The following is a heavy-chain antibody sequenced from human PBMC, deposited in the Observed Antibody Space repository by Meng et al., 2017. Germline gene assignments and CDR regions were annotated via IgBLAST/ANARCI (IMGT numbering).Heavy chain of an antibody. CDR3: ARLSRTRRNGGGIYWFDP. D-gene: IGHD4-23*01. J-gene: IGHJ5*02. Sequence: KVSCKGSGYSFTSYWIGWVHQMPGKGLEWMGIIYPGDSDTRYSPSFQGQVTISADKSISTAYLQWSSLKASDTAMYYCARLSRTRRNGGGIYWFDPWGQGTLVTVSS. CDR1: GYSFTSYW. CDR2: IYPGDSDT. V-gene: IGHV5-51*07.